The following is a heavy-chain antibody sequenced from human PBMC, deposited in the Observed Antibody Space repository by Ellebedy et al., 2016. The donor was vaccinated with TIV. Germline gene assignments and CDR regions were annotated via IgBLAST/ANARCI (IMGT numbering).Heavy chain of an antibody. CDR3: AHREGFGDYWYFDV. Sequence: SGPTLVKPTQTLTLTCTFSGFSLSTSRVGVGWVRQPPGKALEWRAPIYWDDDKRYTPSLRGRASITKDISLNQVVLRMTNVDPVDTGTYYCAHREGFGDYWYFDVWGRGTLVTVSS. CDR2: IYWDDDK. V-gene: IGHV2-5*02. D-gene: IGHD2-15*01. J-gene: IGHJ2*01. CDR1: GFSLSTSRVG.